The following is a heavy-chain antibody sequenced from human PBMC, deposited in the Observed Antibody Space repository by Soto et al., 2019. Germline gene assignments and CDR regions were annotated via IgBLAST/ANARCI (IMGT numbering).Heavy chain of an antibody. J-gene: IGHJ6*02. CDR2: ITGSSDYT. CDR3: ARDHEYTSGWSHGMDV. V-gene: IGHV3-21*01. CDR1: GFSFSDYT. Sequence: EVQLAESGGGLVKPGGSLRLSCAASGFSFSDYTMNWFRQAPGKGLEWVSSITGSSDYTYYSGSVTCRFTISRDNDNNSLFLQMNSLGGEDTAVYYCARDHEYTSGWSHGMDVWGQGTTVTVSS. D-gene: IGHD6-19*01.